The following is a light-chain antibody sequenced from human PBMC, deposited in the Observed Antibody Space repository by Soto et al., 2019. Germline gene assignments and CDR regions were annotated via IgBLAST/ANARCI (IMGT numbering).Light chain of an antibody. J-gene: IGKJ4*01. CDR1: QTVPNNY. CDR3: QQYGASPLT. CDR2: GAS. V-gene: IGKV3-20*01. Sequence: EIVLTQSPGTLSLSAGDGVSLSCRASQTVPNNYLAWYQQKPDQAPRLLIFGASNRATGIPDRFGGSGSGTDFTLSISRLEPEDFAVYYCQQYGASPLTFGGGAGLEVK.